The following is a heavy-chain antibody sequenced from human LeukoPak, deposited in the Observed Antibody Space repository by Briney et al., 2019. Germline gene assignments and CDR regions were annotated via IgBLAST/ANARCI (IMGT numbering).Heavy chain of an antibody. Sequence: PSETLSLTCTVSGGSTSSGSYSWSWIRQPPGKGLEWIGYIHFIGDTYYNPSLKSRVTLSVDTSKNQFSLKLSSVTAADTAVYYCARATMFDYWGQGTLVTVSS. D-gene: IGHD3-10*01. CDR3: ARATMFDY. CDR2: IHFIGDT. CDR1: GGSTSSGSYS. V-gene: IGHV4-30-4*01. J-gene: IGHJ4*02.